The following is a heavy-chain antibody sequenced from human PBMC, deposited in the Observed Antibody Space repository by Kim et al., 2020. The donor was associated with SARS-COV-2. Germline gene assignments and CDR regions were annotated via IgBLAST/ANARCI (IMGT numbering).Heavy chain of an antibody. V-gene: IGHV4-34*01. CDR1: GGSFSGYS. CDR3: RIVGSDFDY. Sequence: PETLSVTCDVYGGSFSGYSWDWIRQPPGKGLEWIGGINPSGSTNYNPSLKSRVAISVDTSKTQVSLNLNSVTAADTAVYYCRIVGSDFDYWGQGTLVTVSS. CDR2: INPSGST. J-gene: IGHJ4*02. D-gene: IGHD2-15*01.